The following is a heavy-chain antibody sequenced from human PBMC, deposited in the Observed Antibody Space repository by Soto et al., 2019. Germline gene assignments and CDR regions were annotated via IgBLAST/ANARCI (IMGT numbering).Heavy chain of an antibody. CDR2: IFSDGTT. CDR3: ARVAYSTIDY. D-gene: IGHD2-2*01. V-gene: IGHV3-53*02. Sequence: EVQLMETGGGLIQRGGTLRLSCAVSGLTVAPNYIIWVRQAPGTGLEGVSIIFSDGTTFYADSVRGRFTISRDTSKNTVYLQMSSLRDEDTAVYYCARVAYSTIDYWGQGTQVTV. J-gene: IGHJ4*02. CDR1: GLTVAPNY.